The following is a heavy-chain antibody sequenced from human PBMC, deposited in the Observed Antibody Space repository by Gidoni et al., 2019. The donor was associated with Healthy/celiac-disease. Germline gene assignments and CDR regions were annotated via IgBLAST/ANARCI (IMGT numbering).Heavy chain of an antibody. Sequence: QVQLVQSGAEVKKPGSSVKVSCKASGATFSSYAISWVRQAPGQGLEWMGGIIPIFGTANYAQKFQGRVTITADESTSTAYMELSSLRSEDTAVYYCARDLRGYSYGYWGYWGQGTLVTVSS. D-gene: IGHD5-18*01. CDR3: ARDLRGYSYGYWGY. CDR2: IIPIFGTA. V-gene: IGHV1-69*01. J-gene: IGHJ4*02. CDR1: GATFSSYA.